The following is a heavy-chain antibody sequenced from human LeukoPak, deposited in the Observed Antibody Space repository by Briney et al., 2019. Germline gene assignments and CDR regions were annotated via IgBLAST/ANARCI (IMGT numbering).Heavy chain of an antibody. J-gene: IGHJ4*02. CDR2: IYHSGST. V-gene: IGHV4-38-2*01. CDR1: GYSISSGYY. CDR3: ARADYGDFFDY. Sequence: SETLSLTCAVSGYSISSGYYWGWSRQAPGKGLEWIGSIYHSGSTYYNPSLKSRVTISVDTSKNQFSLKLSSVTAADTAVYYCARADYGDFFDYWGQGTLVTVSS. D-gene: IGHD4-17*01.